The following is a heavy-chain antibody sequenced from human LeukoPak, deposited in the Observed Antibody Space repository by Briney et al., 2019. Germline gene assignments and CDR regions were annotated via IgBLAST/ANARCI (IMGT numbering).Heavy chain of an antibody. D-gene: IGHD6-6*01. Sequence: PSETLSLTCTVSGGSISNSIYYWGWIRQPPGKGLEWIGSVYYSGSTYYNPSLKSRVTISVDKSKNQFSLKLSSVTAADTAVYYCARQSIAARPFGFDYWGQGTLVTVSS. J-gene: IGHJ4*02. CDR1: GGSISNSIYY. CDR3: ARQSIAARPFGFDY. V-gene: IGHV4-39*07. CDR2: VYYSGST.